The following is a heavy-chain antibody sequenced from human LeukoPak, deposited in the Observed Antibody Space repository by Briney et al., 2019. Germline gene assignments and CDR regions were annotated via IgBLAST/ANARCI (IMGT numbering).Heavy chain of an antibody. CDR2: IYYSGST. CDR1: GGSISSGGYY. J-gene: IGHJ3*02. CDR3: ARDPIRFYGDRAFDI. Sequence: SQTLSLTCTVSGGSISSGGYYCSWIRQHPGKGLEWTGYIYYSGSTYYNPSLKSRVTISVDTSKTQCSLKLSPVTAADTAVYYCARDPIRFYGDRAFDIWGQGTMVTVSS. V-gene: IGHV4-31*03. D-gene: IGHD4-17*01.